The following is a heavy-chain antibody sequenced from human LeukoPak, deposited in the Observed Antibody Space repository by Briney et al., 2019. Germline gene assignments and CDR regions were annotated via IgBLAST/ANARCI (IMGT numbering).Heavy chain of an antibody. D-gene: IGHD3-10*01. Sequence: TSETLSLTCTVSGYSISSGYYWGWIRQPPGKGLEWIGSIYHSGSTYYNPSLKSRVTMSVDTSKNQFSLKLSSVTAADTAVYYCARDRSGRFDYWGQGTLVTVSS. CDR3: ARDRSGRFDY. CDR2: IYHSGST. CDR1: GYSISSGYY. J-gene: IGHJ4*02. V-gene: IGHV4-38-2*02.